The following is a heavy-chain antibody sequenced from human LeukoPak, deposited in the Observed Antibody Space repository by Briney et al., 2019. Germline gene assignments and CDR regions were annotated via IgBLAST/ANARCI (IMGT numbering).Heavy chain of an antibody. V-gene: IGHV4-34*01. Sequence: KASETLSLTCAVYGGSFSGYYWSWIRQPPGKGLEWIGEINHSGSTDYNASLKSRITISVDTSKNQFSLKLSSVTAADTAVYYCARWRGYSYGSLDYWGQGTLVTVSS. CDR3: ARWRGYSYGSLDY. D-gene: IGHD5-18*01. CDR2: INHSGST. CDR1: GGSFSGYY. J-gene: IGHJ4*02.